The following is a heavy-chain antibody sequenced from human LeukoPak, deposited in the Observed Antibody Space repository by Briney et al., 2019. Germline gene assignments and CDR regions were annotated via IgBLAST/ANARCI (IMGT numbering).Heavy chain of an antibody. J-gene: IGHJ3*02. D-gene: IGHD6-19*01. Sequence: ASVKVSCKASGYAFSRFSFTWLRQAPEHGLEWLGWNSPHTGNTSYSEKFQGRVTMTRDPSTNTAYMELRSLKSDDTAVYYCANPSSSWHDAFDMWGQGTMVIVSS. V-gene: IGHV1-18*01. CDR2: NSPHTGNT. CDR3: ANPSSSWHDAFDM. CDR1: GYAFSRFS.